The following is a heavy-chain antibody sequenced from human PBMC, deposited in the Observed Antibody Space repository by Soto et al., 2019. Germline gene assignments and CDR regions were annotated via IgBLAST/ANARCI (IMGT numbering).Heavy chain of an antibody. V-gene: IGHV4-59*01. CDR3: AKTRITSTAATFDP. CDR2: MSYSGSS. CDR1: GGSLSTYY. D-gene: IGHD1-20*01. J-gene: IGHJ5*02. Sequence: TSEILSLTCTVSGGSLSTYYWSWIRQPPGKGLEWIVYMSYSGSSNYNPSLKSRVTMSVDTSKNQVSLKLSSVTAADTAVYYCAKTRITSTAATFDPWGQGTLVTVSS.